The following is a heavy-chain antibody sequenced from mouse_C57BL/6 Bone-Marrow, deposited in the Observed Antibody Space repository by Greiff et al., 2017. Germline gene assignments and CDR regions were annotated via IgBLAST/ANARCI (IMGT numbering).Heavy chain of an antibody. V-gene: IGHV2-2*01. CDR3: AIRCYYGSILYSMDY. Sequence: QVHVKQSGPGLVQPSQSLSITCKVSGFSLTSYGVNWVRQAPGKGLEWLGVIWSGGSTDYNAAFISRLSISKDNSKSKVFFNMNSLQADYTAIYYCAIRCYYGSILYSMDYWGQGTSVTVSS. J-gene: IGHJ4*01. CDR2: IWSGGST. D-gene: IGHD1-1*01. CDR1: GFSLTSYG.